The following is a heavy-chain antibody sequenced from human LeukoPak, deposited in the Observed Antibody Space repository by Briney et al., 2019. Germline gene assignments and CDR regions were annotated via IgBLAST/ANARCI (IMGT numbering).Heavy chain of an antibody. CDR2: INHRGST. J-gene: IGHJ4*02. D-gene: IGHD3-22*01. V-gene: IGHV4-34*01. Sequence: SETLSLTCAVYGGSFSGYYWSWIRQPPGKGLEWIGEINHRGSTNYNPSLKSRVTISVDTSKNQFSLKLSSVTVADMAVYYCARVTGYMIEDYFDYWGQGTLVTVSS. CDR1: GGSFSGYY. CDR3: ARVTGYMIEDYFDY.